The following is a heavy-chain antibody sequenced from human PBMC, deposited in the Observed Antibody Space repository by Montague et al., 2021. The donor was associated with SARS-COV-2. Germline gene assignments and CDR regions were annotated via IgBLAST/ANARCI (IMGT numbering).Heavy chain of an antibody. V-gene: IGHV4-34*01. CDR1: GGSFSTLS. J-gene: IGHJ6*03. Sequence: SETLSLIRAVHGGSFSTLSWKWIRQPPGKGLEWIGEIHHGGSTNYNPSLKSRVTISADTSKNQFSLKLTSVAAADTAVYYCARLGDGVVPSPILGVGPYYAYYYMDVWGKGTTVTVSS. CDR3: ARLGDGVVPSPILGVGPYYAYYYMDV. CDR2: IHHGGST. D-gene: IGHD2-2*02.